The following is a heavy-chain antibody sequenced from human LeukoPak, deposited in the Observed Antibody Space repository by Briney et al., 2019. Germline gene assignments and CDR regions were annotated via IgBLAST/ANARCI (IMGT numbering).Heavy chain of an antibody. D-gene: IGHD3-22*01. V-gene: IGHV5-51*01. Sequence: GESLKISCEASGYNFIHYWIGWVRQVPGKGPEWMGIIYPADSDTKYSPSFHGQVTISADKSISTAYLQLVNLKPSDTAIYYCARRNWNSGYYLDLWGQGTPVTVSS. CDR3: ARRNWNSGYYLDL. CDR2: IYPADSDT. J-gene: IGHJ4*02. CDR1: GYNFIHYW.